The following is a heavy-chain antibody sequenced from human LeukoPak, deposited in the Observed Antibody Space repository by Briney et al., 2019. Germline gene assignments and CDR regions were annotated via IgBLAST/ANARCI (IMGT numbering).Heavy chain of an antibody. J-gene: IGHJ4*02. CDR3: AKDIAAAGTGLGDY. CDR2: ISGSGGST. CDR1: GFTFSSYA. D-gene: IGHD6-13*01. V-gene: IGHV3-23*01. Sequence: GGSLRLSCAASGFTFSSYAMSWVRQAPGKGLEWVSAISGSGGSTYYADSVKGRFTISRDNSKSTLYLQMNSLRAEDTAVYYCAKDIAAAGTGLGDYWGQGTLVTVSS.